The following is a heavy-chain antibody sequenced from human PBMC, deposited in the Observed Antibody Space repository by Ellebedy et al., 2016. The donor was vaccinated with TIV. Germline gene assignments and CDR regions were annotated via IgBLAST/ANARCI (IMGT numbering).Heavy chain of an antibody. CDR2: IKHDGSEQ. V-gene: IGHV3-7*01. CDR3: AGGRGWRVDY. J-gene: IGHJ4*02. D-gene: IGHD6-19*01. CDR1: GPTFTDYW. Sequence: PGGSLRLSCAASGPTFTDYWMNWFRQAPGKGLEWVANIKHDGSEQNYVGSVKGRFTMSRDNAKNSLSLQMNTLRTEDRAVYYCAGGRGWRVDYWGQGIMVTVSS.